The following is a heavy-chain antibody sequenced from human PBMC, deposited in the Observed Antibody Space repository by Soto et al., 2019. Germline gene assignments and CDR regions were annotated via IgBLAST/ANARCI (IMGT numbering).Heavy chain of an antibody. J-gene: IGHJ5*02. CDR3: SLTXRGGS. Sequence: QVHLVQSGSEVKRPGASVQISCKASGYTFTGRFMHWVRQAPGQGLEWLGWVNPKSGDTTYAPKFKDRVSLTRDTSTDTAFLDLRDLXEXXXAXXXCSLTXRGGSWGQGTPVTVSS. V-gene: IGHV1-2*02. CDR2: VNPKSGDT. D-gene: IGHD1-20*01. CDR1: GYTFTGRF.